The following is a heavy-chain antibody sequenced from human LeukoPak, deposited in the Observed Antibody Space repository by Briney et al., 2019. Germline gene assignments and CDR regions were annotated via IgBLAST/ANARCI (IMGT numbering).Heavy chain of an antibody. J-gene: IGHJ6*03. CDR3: ARVLRYCSGGNCYSGGLGYMDV. Sequence: GGSLRLSCAASGFTFSSYGMHWVRQPPGKGLEWVAVISYDGSNKYYADSVKGRFTISRDNSKNTLYLQMNSLRAEDTAVYYCARVLRYCSGGNCYSGGLGYMDVWGKGTTVTISS. V-gene: IGHV3-30*03. CDR2: ISYDGSNK. D-gene: IGHD2-15*01. CDR1: GFTFSSYG.